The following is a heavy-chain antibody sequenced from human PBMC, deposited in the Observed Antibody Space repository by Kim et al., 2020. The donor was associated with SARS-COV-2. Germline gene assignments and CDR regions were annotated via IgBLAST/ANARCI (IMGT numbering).Heavy chain of an antibody. CDR3: ARVKRGGPSPYFFDC. CDR2: ISSSGGMT. Sequence: GGSLRLSCDVSGFTFGDYYMAWIRQAPGEGLEWVSYISSSGGMTYYGDSVKGRFTTSSDTSLYLDMKNLRVEDTAVYFCARVKRGGPSPYFFDCWGQGTLVTDSS. J-gene: IGHJ4*02. CDR1: GFTFGDYY. D-gene: IGHD2-21*01. V-gene: IGHV3-11*04.